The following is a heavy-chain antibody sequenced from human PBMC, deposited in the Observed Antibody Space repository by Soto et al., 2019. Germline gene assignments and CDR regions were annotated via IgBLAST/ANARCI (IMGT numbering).Heavy chain of an antibody. Sequence: EVQLVESGGGLVKPGGSLRLSCAASGFTFSNAWMNWVRQAPGKGLEWVGRIKSKTDGGTTEYAAPVKGRFTISRDDSKNTLYLQMNSLKTEDTAVYYCTTDPRTVVAATPSNERYFDYWGQGTLVTVSS. CDR2: IKSKTDGGTT. CDR3: TTDPRTVVAATPSNERYFDY. D-gene: IGHD2-15*01. J-gene: IGHJ4*02. CDR1: GFTFSNAW. V-gene: IGHV3-15*07.